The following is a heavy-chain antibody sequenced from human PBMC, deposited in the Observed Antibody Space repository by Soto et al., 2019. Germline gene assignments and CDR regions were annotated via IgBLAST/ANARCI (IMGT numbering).Heavy chain of an antibody. J-gene: IGHJ4*02. V-gene: IGHV3-7*03. CDR2: IKQDGSEK. D-gene: IGHD6-19*01. CDR1: GFTFSSYW. CDR3: ARERFIAVAGNYSDY. Sequence: GGSLRLSCSASGFTFSSYWMSWVRQAPGKGLEWVANIKQDGSEKYYVDSVKGRFTISRDNAKNSLYLQMNSLRAEDTAVYYCARERFIAVAGNYSDYWGKGTLVTVSS.